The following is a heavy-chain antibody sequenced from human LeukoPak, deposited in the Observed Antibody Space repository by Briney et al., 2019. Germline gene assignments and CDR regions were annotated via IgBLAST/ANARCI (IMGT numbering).Heavy chain of an antibody. J-gene: IGHJ4*02. CDR2: ISHSGST. CDR3: ARVGPKAVASSGYFDY. D-gene: IGHD6-19*01. Sequence: SETLSLTCAVSGYSISSGYYWGWIRPPPGKGLEWIVSISHSGSTSYNPSLKSRVTILVASFKNQFSLNVNSVPAADTAVYYCARVGPKAVASSGYFDYWGQGTLVTVSS. CDR1: GYSISSGYY. V-gene: IGHV4-38-2*01.